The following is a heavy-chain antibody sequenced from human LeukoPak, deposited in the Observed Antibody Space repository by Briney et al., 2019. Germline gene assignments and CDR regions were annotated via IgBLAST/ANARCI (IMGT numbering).Heavy chain of an antibody. CDR3: ARGRGSGYDRPYYYGMDV. D-gene: IGHD5-12*01. Sequence: ASVKVSCKASGYTFTSYDINWVRQATGQGLEWMGWMNPDSGNTGYAQKFQGRVTMTRNTSISTAYMELSSLRSEDTAVYYCARGRGSGYDRPYYYGMDVWGQGTTVTVSS. CDR1: GYTFTSYD. J-gene: IGHJ6*02. CDR2: MNPDSGNT. V-gene: IGHV1-8*01.